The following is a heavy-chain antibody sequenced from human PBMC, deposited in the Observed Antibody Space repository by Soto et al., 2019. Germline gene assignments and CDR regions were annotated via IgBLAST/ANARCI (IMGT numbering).Heavy chain of an antibody. V-gene: IGHV3-30*03. CDR2: ISYHGNNV. CDR3: ARGPYYDFWSGSPRPFDC. D-gene: IGHD3-3*01. J-gene: IGHJ4*02. Sequence: PGGSLRLSCAASGFTLSNYGMHWVRQAPGKGLEWVAVISYHGNNVYYADSVKGRFTISRDNAKNTLYLQMSSLRSEDTAVYYCARGPYYDFWSGSPRPFDCWGQGTLVTVSS. CDR1: GFTLSNYG.